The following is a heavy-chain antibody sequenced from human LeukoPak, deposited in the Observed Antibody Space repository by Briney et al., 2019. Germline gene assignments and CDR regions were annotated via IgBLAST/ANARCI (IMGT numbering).Heavy chain of an antibody. D-gene: IGHD3-10*01. Sequence: PGGSLRLSCAASGFTFSSYAMSWVRQAPGKGLEWVSAISGSGGSTYYADSVKGRFTISRDNPKNTLYLQMNSLRAEDTAVYYCAKGGVRANYYYYGMDVWGQGTTVTVSS. CDR2: ISGSGGST. CDR1: GFTFSSYA. CDR3: AKGGVRANYYYYGMDV. V-gene: IGHV3-23*01. J-gene: IGHJ6*02.